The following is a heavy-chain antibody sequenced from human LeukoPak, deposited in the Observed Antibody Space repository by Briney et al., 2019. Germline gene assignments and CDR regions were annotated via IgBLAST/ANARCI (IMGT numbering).Heavy chain of an antibody. Sequence: PSQTLPLTCTVSGGSISSGGYYWSWIRQHPGKGLEWIGYIYYSGSTYYNPSLKSRVTISVDTSKNQFSLKLSSVTAADTAVYYCARGSQQLARGDWFDPWGQGTLVTVSS. CDR3: ARGSQQLARGDWFDP. CDR1: GGSISSGGYY. J-gene: IGHJ5*02. D-gene: IGHD6-13*01. CDR2: IYYSGST. V-gene: IGHV4-31*03.